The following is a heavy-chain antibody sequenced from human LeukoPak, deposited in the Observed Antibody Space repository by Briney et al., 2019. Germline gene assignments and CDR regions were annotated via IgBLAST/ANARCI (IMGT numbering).Heavy chain of an antibody. Sequence: ASVKVSCKASGYTFTGYYMHWVRQAPGQGLEWMGWINPNSGGTNYAQKFQGRVTMTRDTSISTAYMELSRLRSDDTAVYYCARVNVFSGSYSRFDYWGQGTLVTVSS. J-gene: IGHJ4*02. D-gene: IGHD1-26*01. V-gene: IGHV1-2*02. CDR3: ARVNVFSGSYSRFDY. CDR1: GYTFTGYY. CDR2: INPNSGGT.